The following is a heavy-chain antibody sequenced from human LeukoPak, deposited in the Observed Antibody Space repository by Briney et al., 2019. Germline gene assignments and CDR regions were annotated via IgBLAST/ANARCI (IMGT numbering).Heavy chain of an antibody. J-gene: IGHJ4*02. CDR1: GFTFSNYA. Sequence: GRSLRLSCAASGFTFSNYAMSWVRQAPGKGLEWVSSISSSSSYIYYADSVKGRFTISRDNAKNSLYLQMNSLRAEDTAVYYCARDQVLDYWGQGTLVTVSS. V-gene: IGHV3-21*01. CDR2: ISSSSSYI. D-gene: IGHD2/OR15-2a*01. CDR3: ARDQVLDY.